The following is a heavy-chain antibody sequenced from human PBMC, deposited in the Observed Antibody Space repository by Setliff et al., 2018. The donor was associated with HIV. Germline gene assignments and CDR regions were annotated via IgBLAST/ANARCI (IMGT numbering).Heavy chain of an antibody. D-gene: IGHD2-2*01. V-gene: IGHV3-33*01. CDR2: IWYDGSSE. J-gene: IGHJ6*02. CDR3: ARTLIPAVMSGGMDV. CDR1: GFIFRTYG. Sequence: GGSLRLSCVASGFIFRTYGMHWVRQAPGKGLEWVAVIWYDGSSEYYGDFVKGRFTVSRDNTKNTVYLQMNSLRDDDTAVYYCARTLIPAVMSGGMDVWGQGTTVTVSS.